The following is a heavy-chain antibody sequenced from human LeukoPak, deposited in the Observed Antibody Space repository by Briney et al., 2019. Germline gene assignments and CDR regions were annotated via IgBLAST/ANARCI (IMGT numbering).Heavy chain of an antibody. CDR1: GYSISSGYY. D-gene: IGHD1-26*01. Sequence: SETLSLTCTVSGYSISSGYYWGWIRQPPGKGLEWIGSIYHSGSTYYNTSLKSRVTISVDTSKNQFSLKLSSVTAADTAVYYCARDRYSGSWGDWPFDYWGQGTLVTVSS. CDR2: IYHSGST. J-gene: IGHJ4*02. CDR3: ARDRYSGSWGDWPFDY. V-gene: IGHV4-38-2*02.